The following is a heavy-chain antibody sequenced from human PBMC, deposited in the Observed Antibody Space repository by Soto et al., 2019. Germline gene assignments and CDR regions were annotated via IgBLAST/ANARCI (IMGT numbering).Heavy chain of an antibody. Sequence: EVQLVESGGGLLQPGGSLRLSCEASGFTFSNYDMHWVRQGTGKGLEWVSGISAAGDPDYADSVEGRFNISREKAQNSFFLQMNSLRGCDTAVYYCARTDRDCYGRDVWGQGTTVIVSS. J-gene: IGHJ6*02. CDR2: ISAAGDP. CDR3: ARTDRDCYGRDV. CDR1: GFTFSNYD. V-gene: IGHV3-13*05.